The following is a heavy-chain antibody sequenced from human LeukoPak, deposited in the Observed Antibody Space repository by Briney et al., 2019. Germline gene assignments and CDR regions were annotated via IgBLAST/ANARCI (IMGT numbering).Heavy chain of an antibody. Sequence: SETLSLTCTVSGGSISSSSYYWGWIRQPPGKGLEWIGSIYYSGSTYYNPSLKSRVTISVDTSKNQFSLKLSSVTAADTAVYYCARERVVVAASPIDYWGQGTLVTVSS. CDR1: GGSISSSSYY. D-gene: IGHD2-15*01. CDR2: IYYSGST. CDR3: ARERVVVAASPIDY. J-gene: IGHJ4*02. V-gene: IGHV4-39*07.